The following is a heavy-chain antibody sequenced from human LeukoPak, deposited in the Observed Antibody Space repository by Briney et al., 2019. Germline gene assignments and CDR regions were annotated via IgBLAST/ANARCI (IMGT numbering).Heavy chain of an antibody. D-gene: IGHD3-22*01. CDR3: ARDGLDSSGPVAFDI. J-gene: IGHJ3*02. Sequence: GGSLRLSCVASEFTVSTNYMSWVREALGKGLEWVSIIHIDGDTHYADSVKGRFTFSRDNSKNTMYLQMNSLRSEDTAVYYCARDGLDSSGPVAFDIWGQGTMVTVSS. CDR1: EFTVSTNY. CDR2: IHIDGDT. V-gene: IGHV3-66*01.